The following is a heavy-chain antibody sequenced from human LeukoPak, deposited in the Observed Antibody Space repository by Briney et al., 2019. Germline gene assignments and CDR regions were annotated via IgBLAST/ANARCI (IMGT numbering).Heavy chain of an antibody. CDR2: ISAYNGNT. Sequence: GASVKVSCKASGYTFTGYYMHWVRQAPGQGLEWMGWISAYNGNTNYAQKLQGRVTMTTDTSTSTAYMELRSLRSDDTAVYYCARDRKLLWFGELSDYYGIDVWGRGTTVTVSS. CDR3: ARDRKLLWFGELSDYYGIDV. V-gene: IGHV1-18*04. D-gene: IGHD3-10*01. CDR1: GYTFTGYY. J-gene: IGHJ6*02.